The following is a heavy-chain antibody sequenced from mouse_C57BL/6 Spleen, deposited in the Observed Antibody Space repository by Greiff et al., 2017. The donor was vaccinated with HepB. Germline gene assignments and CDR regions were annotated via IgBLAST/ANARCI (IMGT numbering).Heavy chain of an antibody. CDR2: IDPENGDT. J-gene: IGHJ4*01. CDR3: TTLITTVVATDYAMDY. CDR1: GFNIKDDY. Sequence: EVQLQQSGAELVRPGASVKLSCTASGFNIKDDYMHWVKQRPEQGLEWIGWIDPENGDTEYASKFQGKATITADTSSNTAYLQLSSLTSEDTAVYYCTTLITTVVATDYAMDYWGQGTSGTVSS. D-gene: IGHD1-1*01. V-gene: IGHV14-4*01.